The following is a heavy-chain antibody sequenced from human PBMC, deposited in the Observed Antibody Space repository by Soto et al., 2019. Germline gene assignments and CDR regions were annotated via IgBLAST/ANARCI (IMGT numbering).Heavy chain of an antibody. CDR2: ISYDGSNK. V-gene: IGHV3-30*18. CDR1: GFIFSDYG. J-gene: IGHJ5*02. CDR3: ANDTIVWTEGNWLDP. Sequence: QVHLVESGGGVVQPGRSLRLSCAASGFIFSDYGIHWVRQAPGKGLEWVAVISYDGSNKYYADSVKGRFTVSRDNPKNSGQLQMNSMRSDATAEYYCANDTIVWTEGNWLDPWGQGTLVIVPS. D-gene: IGHD2-2*01.